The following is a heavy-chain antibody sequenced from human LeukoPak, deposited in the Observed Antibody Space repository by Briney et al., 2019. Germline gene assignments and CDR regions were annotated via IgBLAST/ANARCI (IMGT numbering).Heavy chain of an antibody. CDR1: GYTFTSYD. J-gene: IGHJ6*03. V-gene: IGHV1-8*01. CDR3: ARGEYSRQSRRRGYYYYYMDV. D-gene: IGHD6-6*01. Sequence: GASVKVSCKASGYTFTSYDINWVRQATGQGLEWMGWMNPNSGNTGYAQKFQGRVTMTRNTSISTAYMELSSLRSEDTAVYYCARGEYSRQSRRRGYYYYYMDVRGKGTTVTVSS. CDR2: MNPNSGNT.